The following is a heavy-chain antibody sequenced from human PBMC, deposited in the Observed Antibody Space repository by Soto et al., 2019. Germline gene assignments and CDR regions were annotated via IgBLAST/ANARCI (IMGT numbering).Heavy chain of an antibody. V-gene: IGHV3-23*01. J-gene: IGHJ4*02. CDR1: GFTVSSNY. CDR2: ISGSGGST. CDR3: ARDSYYHSSSGYYVFDY. Sequence: PGGSLRLSCAASGFTVSSNYMSWVRQAPGKGLEWVSVISGSGGSTYYADSVKGRFTISRDNSKNTLYLQMNSLRAEDTAVYYCARDSYYHSSSGYYVFDYWGQGTLVTVSS. D-gene: IGHD3-22*01.